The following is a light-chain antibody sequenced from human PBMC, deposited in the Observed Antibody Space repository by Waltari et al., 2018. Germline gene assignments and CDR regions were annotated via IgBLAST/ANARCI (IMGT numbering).Light chain of an antibody. Sequence: QSALTQPPSASGSPGESVTLSCTGTSSDIGDYDYVSWYQQHPGKAPKRMIYEVIKRPSGVPDRFSGSKSGNTASLTVSGLQAEDEADYYCCSYAGTNNFYVFGTGTKVTVL. V-gene: IGLV2-8*01. CDR2: EVI. CDR1: SSDIGDYDY. J-gene: IGLJ1*01. CDR3: CSYAGTNNFYV.